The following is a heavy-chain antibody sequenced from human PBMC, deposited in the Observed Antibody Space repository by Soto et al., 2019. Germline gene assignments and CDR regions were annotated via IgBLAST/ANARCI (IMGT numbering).Heavy chain of an antibody. CDR1: GGSISSGSYY. J-gene: IGHJ6*02. D-gene: IGHD3-10*01. Sequence: QVQLQESGPGLVKPSQTLSLTCTVSGGSISSGSYYWSWIRQHPGKGLEWIGYIYYSGSTYSNPSLKSRVTISVDTSKNQFSLKLSSVSAADTAVYYCATRTDYYYGSGSLGGMDVWGQGTTVTVSS. CDR3: ATRTDYYYGSGSLGGMDV. CDR2: IYYSGST. V-gene: IGHV4-31*03.